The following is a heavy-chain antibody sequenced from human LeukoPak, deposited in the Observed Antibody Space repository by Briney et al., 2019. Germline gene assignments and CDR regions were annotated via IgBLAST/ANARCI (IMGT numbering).Heavy chain of an antibody. V-gene: IGHV4-4*02. CDR3: AREVASSGGRHDAFDI. Sequence: PSETLSLTCAVSDGSISSSNWWSWVRQPPGKGLEWIGEIYHSGSTNYNPSLKSRVTTSVDKSKNQFSLKLSSVTAADAAVYYCAREVASSGGRHDAFDIWGQGTMVTVSS. J-gene: IGHJ3*02. CDR2: IYHSGST. D-gene: IGHD3-22*01. CDR1: DGSISSSNW.